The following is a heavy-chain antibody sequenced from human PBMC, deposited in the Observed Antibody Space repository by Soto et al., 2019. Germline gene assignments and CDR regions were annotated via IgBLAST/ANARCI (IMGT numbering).Heavy chain of an antibody. CDR1: GCSISSYY. CDR3: ARVGRYCSGGSCYRSIDAFDI. CDR2: IYYSGST. Sequence: SETLSLTCPVSGCSISSYYWSWIRQPPGKGLEWIGYIYYSGSTNYNPSLKSRVTISVDTSKNQFSLKLSSVTAADTAVYYCARVGRYCSGGSCYRSIDAFDIWGQGTMVTVS. V-gene: IGHV4-59*01. J-gene: IGHJ3*02. D-gene: IGHD2-15*01.